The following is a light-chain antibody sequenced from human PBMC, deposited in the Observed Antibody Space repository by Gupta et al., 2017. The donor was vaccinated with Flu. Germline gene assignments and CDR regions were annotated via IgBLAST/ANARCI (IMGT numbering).Light chain of an antibody. CDR3: QQDDSYSLT. V-gene: IGKV1-5*03. CDR1: QSLSSW. CDR2: KAS. Sequence: PSTLSAYVGDRVTITCRASQSLSSWLAWYQQKPGKAPNLLIYKASNLESGVPSRFSGSGSGTXFTLTIXSLQPDDFATYYCQQDDSYSLTFGXGTKVEI. J-gene: IGKJ4*01.